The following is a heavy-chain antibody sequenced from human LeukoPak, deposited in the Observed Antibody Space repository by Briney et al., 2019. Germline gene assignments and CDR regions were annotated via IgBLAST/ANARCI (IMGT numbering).Heavy chain of an antibody. D-gene: IGHD3-22*01. J-gene: IGHJ4*02. CDR2: ISSNGGGT. Sequence: PGGSLRLSCSASGFIFGSYAMRCVRQAPGKGLEYVSAISSNGGGTYYADSVKGRFTISRDNSKNTLFLQMSSLRPEDTAVYYCVKGPRRDPLYDSSGYYSDYWGQGTLVTVSS. CDR3: VKGPRRDPLYDSSGYYSDY. CDR1: GFIFGSYA. V-gene: IGHV3-64D*09.